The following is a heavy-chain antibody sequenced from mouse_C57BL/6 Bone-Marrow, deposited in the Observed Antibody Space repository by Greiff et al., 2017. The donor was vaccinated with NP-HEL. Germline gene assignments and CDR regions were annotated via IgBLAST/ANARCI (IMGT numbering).Heavy chain of an antibody. D-gene: IGHD3-2*02. Sequence: QVQLKQSGAELVRPGASVKLSCKASGYTFTDYYINWVKQRPGQGLEWIARIYPGSGNTYYNEKFKGKATLTAEKSSSTAYMQLSSLTSEDSAVYFCARDSSGPRFAYWGQGTLVTVSA. J-gene: IGHJ3*01. CDR3: ARDSSGPRFAY. V-gene: IGHV1-76*01. CDR1: GYTFTDYY. CDR2: IYPGSGNT.